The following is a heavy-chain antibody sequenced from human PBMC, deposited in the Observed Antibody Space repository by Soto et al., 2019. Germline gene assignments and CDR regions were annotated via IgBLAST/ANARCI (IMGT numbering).Heavy chain of an antibody. CDR1: GGSSSSYY. V-gene: IGHV4-59*01. Sequence: SETLSLTCTVSGGSSSSYYWSWILQPPGKGLEWIGYIYYSGSTNYNPSLKSRVTISVDTSKNQFSLKLSSVTAADTAVYYCARSDGRYWGQGTLVTVSS. CDR3: ARSDGRY. J-gene: IGHJ4*02. CDR2: IYYSGST.